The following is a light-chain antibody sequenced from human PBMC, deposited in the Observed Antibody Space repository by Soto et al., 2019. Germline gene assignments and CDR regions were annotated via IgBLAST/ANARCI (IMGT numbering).Light chain of an antibody. CDR2: GAS. CDR3: QQYNNWPPTWT. J-gene: IGKJ1*01. CDR1: QSVGSN. V-gene: IGKV3-15*01. Sequence: EIVLTQSPVTLSLSPGERVTLSCRARQSVGSNLAWYQQKPGQAPRLLIYGASTRATGIPARFSGSGSGTEFTLTISSLQSEDFAVYYCQQYNNWPPTWTFGQGTKV.